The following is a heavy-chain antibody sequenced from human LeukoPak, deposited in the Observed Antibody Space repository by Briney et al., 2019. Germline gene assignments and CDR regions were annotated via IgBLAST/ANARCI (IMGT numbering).Heavy chain of an antibody. CDR2: IYYSGST. Sequence: SETLSLTCTVSGGSISSYYWSWIRQPPGKGLEWIGYIYYSGSTNYNPSLKSRVTISVDTSKNQFSLKRSSVTAADTAVYYCARISAGTHRGNYFDYWGQGTLVTVSS. J-gene: IGHJ4*02. CDR3: ARISAGTHRGNYFDY. V-gene: IGHV4-59*01. D-gene: IGHD1-1*01. CDR1: GGSISSYY.